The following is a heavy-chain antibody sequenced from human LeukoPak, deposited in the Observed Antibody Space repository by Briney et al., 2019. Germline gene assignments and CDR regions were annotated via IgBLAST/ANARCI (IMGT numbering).Heavy chain of an antibody. Sequence: SETLSLTCTVSGGSISSSSYYWGWIRQPPGKELEWIGSIYYSGSTYYNPSLKSRVTISVDTSKNQFSLKLSSVTAADTAVYYCARVGRGVRGVIIGVDYWGQGTLVTVSS. CDR3: ARVGRGVRGVIIGVDY. CDR1: GGSISSSSYY. V-gene: IGHV4-39*01. J-gene: IGHJ4*02. CDR2: IYYSGST. D-gene: IGHD3-10*01.